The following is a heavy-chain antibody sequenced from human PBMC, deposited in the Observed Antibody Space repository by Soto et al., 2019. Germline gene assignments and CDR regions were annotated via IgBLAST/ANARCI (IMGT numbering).Heavy chain of an antibody. D-gene: IGHD1-7*01. CDR1: VGSISSGGYS. Sequence: TCAVSVGSISSGGYSWSWIRQPPGKGLEWIGEIYRTGSTNYNPSLKSRVTISLDKSENQFSLKVTSLTAADTAVYYCASRDPGTSVDYWGQGTLVTVSS. CDR3: ASRDPGTSVDY. V-gene: IGHV4-30-2*01. CDR2: IYRTGST. J-gene: IGHJ4*02.